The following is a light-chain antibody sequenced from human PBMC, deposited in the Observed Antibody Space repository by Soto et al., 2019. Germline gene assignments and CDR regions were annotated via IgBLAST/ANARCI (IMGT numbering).Light chain of an antibody. CDR2: EAS. J-gene: IGKJ1*01. CDR3: QHYNSYSWT. V-gene: IGKV1-5*03. CDR1: QSITSK. Sequence: DIQMTQSPSTLSAVVGDRVTITCRASQSITSKMAWYQQKPGKAPKLLISEASNLEGGVPSRFSGGGSGTDFTLTISSLQPADFATYYCQHYNSYSWTFGQGTKVEIK.